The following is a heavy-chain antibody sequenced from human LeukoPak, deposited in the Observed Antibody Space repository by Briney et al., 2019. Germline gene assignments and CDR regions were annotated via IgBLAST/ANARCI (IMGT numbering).Heavy chain of an antibody. D-gene: IGHD1-1*01. J-gene: IGHJ1*01. Sequence: GGSLRLSYAASGVTLSRYWMTWVRQAPGKGLEWVANINQDGNKKYYVDSVKGRFTISRDNAKNSLYLQMNSLRVEDTAVYYCAEGTTGWGQGTLVTVSS. V-gene: IGHV3-7*01. CDR2: INQDGNKK. CDR1: GVTLSRYW. CDR3: AEGTTG.